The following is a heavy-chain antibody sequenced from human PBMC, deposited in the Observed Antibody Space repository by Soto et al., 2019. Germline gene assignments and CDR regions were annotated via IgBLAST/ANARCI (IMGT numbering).Heavy chain of an antibody. CDR3: AADRSSSSSY. CDR1: GYTFTGYY. D-gene: IGHD6-13*01. Sequence: ASVEVCCKDSGYTFTGYYMHWVRQARGQGLEWMGWINPNSGNTNYAQKFQERVTITRDMSTSTAYMELSSLRSEDTAVYYCAADRSSSSSYWGQGTLVTVSS. J-gene: IGHJ4*02. V-gene: IGHV1-2*02. CDR2: INPNSGNT.